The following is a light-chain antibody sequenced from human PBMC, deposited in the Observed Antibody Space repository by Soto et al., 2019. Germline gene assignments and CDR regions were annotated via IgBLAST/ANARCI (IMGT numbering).Light chain of an antibody. CDR2: EVS. Sequence: QSVLTQPPSVSGSPGQSVTISCTGTSSDVGGYNYVSWYQQHPGKAPKLMIYEVSKRPSGVPDRFSGSKSGNTASLTVSGLQPEDEADYYCSSYAGSNKSVFGTGTKVTVL. CDR3: SSYAGSNKSV. V-gene: IGLV2-8*01. CDR1: SSDVGGYNY. J-gene: IGLJ1*01.